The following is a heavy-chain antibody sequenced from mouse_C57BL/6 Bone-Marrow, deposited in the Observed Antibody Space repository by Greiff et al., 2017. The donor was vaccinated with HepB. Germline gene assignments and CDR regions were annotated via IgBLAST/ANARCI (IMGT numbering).Heavy chain of an antibody. CDR2: ISSGGSYT. J-gene: IGHJ2*01. D-gene: IGHD1-1*01. V-gene: IGHV5-6*01. CDR3: AREGYYYGVPYYFDY. Sequence: EVNVVESGGDLVKPGGSLKLSCAASGFTFSSYGMSWVRQTPDKRLEWVATISSGGSYTYYPDSVKGRFTISRDNAKNTLYLQMSSLKSEDTAMYYWAREGYYYGVPYYFDYWGQGTTLTVSS. CDR1: GFTFSSYG.